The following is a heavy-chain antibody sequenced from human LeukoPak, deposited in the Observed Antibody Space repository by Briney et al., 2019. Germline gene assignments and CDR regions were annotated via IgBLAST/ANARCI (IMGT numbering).Heavy chain of an antibody. V-gene: IGHV3-23*01. CDR3: ANEDYD. CDR1: GFTFSTYA. J-gene: IGHJ4*02. CDR2: ISGGGGST. Sequence: GVSLRLSCAASGFTFSTYAMSWVRQAPGRGLEWVSAISGGGGSTYYADSVKGRFTISRDSSKNTLYLQMNSLRAEDTAIYYCANEDYDWGQGTLVTVSS. D-gene: IGHD4-17*01.